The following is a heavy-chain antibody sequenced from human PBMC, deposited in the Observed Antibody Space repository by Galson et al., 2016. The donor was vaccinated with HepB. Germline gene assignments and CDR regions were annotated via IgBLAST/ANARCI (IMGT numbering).Heavy chain of an antibody. CDR2: IIPIFGTA. D-gene: IGHD5-18*01. CDR1: GGTFSNYA. Sequence: SVKVSCKASGGTFSNYAISWVRQAPGQGLEWMGGIIPIFGTANYAQKFQGRVTITADESTSTAYMELSSLRSEDTAVYYCTRSFGGGYTYVYSFWGQGTLVTGSS. J-gene: IGHJ4*02. V-gene: IGHV1-69*13. CDR3: TRSFGGGYTYVYSF.